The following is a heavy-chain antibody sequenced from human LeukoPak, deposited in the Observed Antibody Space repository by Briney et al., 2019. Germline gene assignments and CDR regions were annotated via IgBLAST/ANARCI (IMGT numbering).Heavy chain of an antibody. Sequence: SGPLSLTCAVSGVSISSSNWWSWVRQPPGKGLEWIGEIFHSGSTNYNPSLKSRVTISVDKSKNQFSLKLRSVTAADTAVYYCATVAVIRGVTYFDYWGQGTLVTVSS. CDR3: ATVAVIRGVTYFDY. J-gene: IGHJ4*02. D-gene: IGHD3-10*01. CDR2: IFHSGST. V-gene: IGHV4-4*02. CDR1: GVSISSSNW.